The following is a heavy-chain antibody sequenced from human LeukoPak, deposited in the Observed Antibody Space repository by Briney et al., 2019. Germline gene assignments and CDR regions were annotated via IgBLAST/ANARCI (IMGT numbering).Heavy chain of an antibody. CDR3: ARDRGSKGYDFWSGYYSHDAFDI. CDR1: GGSMSCYY. CDR2: IYYSGST. Sequence: SSETLSLTCTVSGGSMSCYYRSWIRQPPGKGLEWIGYIYYSGSTNYNPSLKSRVTISVNESKNQFSLKLSSVSAADTAVYYCARDRGSKGYDFWSGYYSHDAFDIWGQGTMVTVSS. D-gene: IGHD3-3*01. J-gene: IGHJ3*02. V-gene: IGHV4-59*01.